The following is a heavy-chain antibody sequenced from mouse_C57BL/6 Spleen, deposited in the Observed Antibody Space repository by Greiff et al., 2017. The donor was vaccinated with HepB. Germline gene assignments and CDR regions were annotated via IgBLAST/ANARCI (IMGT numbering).Heavy chain of an antibody. V-gene: IGHV1-82*01. CDR3: AVYGNYDC. J-gene: IGHJ2*01. D-gene: IGHD2-1*01. CDR1: GYAFSSSW. CDR2: IYPGDGDT. Sequence: QVQLQQSGPELVKPGASVKISCKASGYAFSSSWMNWVKQRPGKGLEWIGRIYPGDGDTNYNGKFKGKATLTADKSSSTAYMQLSSLTSEDSAVYFCAVYGNYDCWGQGTTLTVSS.